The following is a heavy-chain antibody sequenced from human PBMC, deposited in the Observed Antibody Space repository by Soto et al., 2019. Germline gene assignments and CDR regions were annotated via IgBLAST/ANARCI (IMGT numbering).Heavy chain of an antibody. CDR2: IYYSGST. V-gene: IGHV4-31*03. CDR1: GGSISSGGYY. Sequence: QVQLQESGPGLVKPSQTLSLTCTVSGGSISSGGYYWSWIRQHPGKGLELIGYIYYSGSTYYNPSRKSRFSISVDTSKIPFSLKLSSVTAADTAVYYCARVCGGDCHYGMDVWGQGTTVTVSS. CDR3: ARVCGGDCHYGMDV. D-gene: IGHD2-21*02. J-gene: IGHJ6*02.